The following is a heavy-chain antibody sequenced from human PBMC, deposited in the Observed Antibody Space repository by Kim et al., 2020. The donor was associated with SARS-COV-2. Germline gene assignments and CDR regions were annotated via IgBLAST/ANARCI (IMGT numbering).Heavy chain of an antibody. CDR2: VSSSGGST. CDR1: GFTFNSYA. V-gene: IGHV3-23*01. J-gene: IGHJ4*02. D-gene: IGHD3-16*01. CDR3: VRDIPHYYDPETFWLH. Sequence: GGSLRLSCAASGFTFNSYAMSWVRQAPGKGLEWVSGVSSSGGSTYYADSLKGRFAISRDNFKSTLFLQMNSLRAEDTAVYYCVRDIPHYYDPETFWLHWGQGTLVTVSS.